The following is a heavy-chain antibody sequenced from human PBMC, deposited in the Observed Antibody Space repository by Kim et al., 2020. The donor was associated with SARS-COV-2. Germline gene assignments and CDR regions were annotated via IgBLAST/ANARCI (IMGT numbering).Heavy chain of an antibody. CDR2: IIPIFGTA. J-gene: IGHJ6*02. CDR1: GGTFSSYA. Sequence: SVKVSCKASGGTFSSYAISWVRQAPGQGLEWMGGIIPIFGTANYAQKFQGRVTITADESTSTAYMELSSLRSEDTAVYYCARDLYVSYGLSDGMDVWGQGTTVTVSS. CDR3: ARDLYVSYGLSDGMDV. D-gene: IGHD5-18*01. V-gene: IGHV1-69*13.